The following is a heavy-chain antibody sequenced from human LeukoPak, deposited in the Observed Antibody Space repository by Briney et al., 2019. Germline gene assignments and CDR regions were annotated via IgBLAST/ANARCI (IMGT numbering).Heavy chain of an antibody. CDR3: ARALWFGELNYYYYMDV. CDR2: ISSSRRTI. D-gene: IGHD3-10*01. V-gene: IGHV3-48*01. CDR1: GFTFSSYN. Sequence: PGGSLRLSCAASGFTFSSYNINWVRQAPGKGLEWVSYISSSRRTISYADSVKGRFTISRDNAKNSLYLQMNSLRAEDTAVYYCARALWFGELNYYYYMDVWGKGTTVTISS. J-gene: IGHJ6*03.